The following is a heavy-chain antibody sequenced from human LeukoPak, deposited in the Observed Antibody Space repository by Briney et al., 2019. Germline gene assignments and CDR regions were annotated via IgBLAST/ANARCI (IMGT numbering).Heavy chain of an antibody. CDR2: IWYDGSNK. CDR1: GFTFSSYG. Sequence: PGGSLRLSCAASGFTFSSYGMHWVRQAPGKGLEWVAVIWYDGSNKYYADSVKGRFTISRDNSKNTLYLQMNSLRAEDTAVYYCARYARTRNYCYYYGMDVWGQGTTVTVSS. CDR3: ARYARTRNYCYYYGMDV. D-gene: IGHD1-7*01. J-gene: IGHJ6*02. V-gene: IGHV3-33*01.